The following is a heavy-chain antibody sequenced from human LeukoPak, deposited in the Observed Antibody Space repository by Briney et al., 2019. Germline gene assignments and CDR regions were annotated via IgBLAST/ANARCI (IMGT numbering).Heavy chain of an antibody. V-gene: IGHV4-34*01. CDR2: INHSGST. CDR3: ARALFGLTASDY. D-gene: IGHD3-16*01. Sequence: SETLSLTCAVYGGSFSGYYWSWIRQPPGKGLEWIGEINHSGSTNYNPSLKSRVTISVDTSKSQFSLKLSSVTAADTAVYYCARALFGLTASDYWGQGTLVTVSS. CDR1: GGSFSGYY. J-gene: IGHJ4*02.